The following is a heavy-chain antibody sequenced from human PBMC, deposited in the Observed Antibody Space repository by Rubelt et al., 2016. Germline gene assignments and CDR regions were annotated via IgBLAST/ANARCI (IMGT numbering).Heavy chain of an antibody. J-gene: IGHJ4*02. V-gene: IGHV3-33*08. D-gene: IGHD3-3*01. CDR1: GFTFSSYG. CDR2: IWYDGSNK. Sequence: QVQLVESGGGVVQPGRSLRLSCAASGFTFSSYGMHWVRQAPGKGLEWVAVIWYDGSNKDYGDAVKGRLTIARDNSKNTLYLQMNSLRDDDSAVYYCARDRSGTTFFDYWGQGTLVTVSS. CDR3: ARDRSGTTFFDY.